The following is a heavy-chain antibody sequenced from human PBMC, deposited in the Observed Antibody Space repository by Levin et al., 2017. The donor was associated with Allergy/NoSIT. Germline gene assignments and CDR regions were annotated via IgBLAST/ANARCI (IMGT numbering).Heavy chain of an antibody. V-gene: IGHV3-7*04. Sequence: LSLTCAASGFTFSSYWMSWVRQAPGKGLEWVANIKQDGSEKYYVDSVKGRFTISRDNAKNSLYLQMNSLRAEDTAVYYCARARLEWELPSAFDIWGQGTMVTVSS. CDR2: IKQDGSEK. CDR1: GFTFSSYW. CDR3: ARARLEWELPSAFDI. D-gene: IGHD1-26*01. J-gene: IGHJ3*02.